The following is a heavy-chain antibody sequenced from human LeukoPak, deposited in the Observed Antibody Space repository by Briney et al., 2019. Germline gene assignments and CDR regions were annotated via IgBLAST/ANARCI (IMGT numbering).Heavy chain of an antibody. Sequence: ASVKVSCKSSGYIFTGYYLHWVRQAPGQGLEWMGRINPDSGDTNYAQKFQGRVTLTRDTSISTAYMEMSRLTSDDTAVYFCARVRGADFDYWGHGTLVTVSS. V-gene: IGHV1-2*06. CDR2: INPDSGDT. CDR1: GYIFTGYY. CDR3: ARVRGADFDY. J-gene: IGHJ4*01. D-gene: IGHD3-10*01.